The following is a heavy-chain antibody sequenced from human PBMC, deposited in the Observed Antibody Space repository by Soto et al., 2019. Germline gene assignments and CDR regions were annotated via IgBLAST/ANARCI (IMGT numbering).Heavy chain of an antibody. V-gene: IGHV3-7*01. Sequence: GGSLRLSCAASGFTFSSYWMSWVRQAPGKGLEWVANIKQDGSEKYYVDSVKGRLTISRDNAKNSLYLQMNSLRAEDTAVYYCARDKPRITMIVVVRPRSYYYGMDVWGQGTTVTVSS. CDR1: GFTFSSYW. CDR3: ARDKPRITMIVVVRPRSYYYGMDV. D-gene: IGHD3-22*01. CDR2: IKQDGSEK. J-gene: IGHJ6*02.